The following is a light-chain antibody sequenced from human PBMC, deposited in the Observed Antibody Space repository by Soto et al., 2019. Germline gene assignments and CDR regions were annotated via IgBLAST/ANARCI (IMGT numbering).Light chain of an antibody. Sequence: EIVMTQSPATLSVSPGERATLSCRASQSFSSNLAWYQQKPGQAPRLLIYGASTRATGIPARFSGSGSGTEFTLTISSLQSEDFAVYYCQHYNNWPALYTFGQGTKLEIK. V-gene: IGKV3-15*01. CDR1: QSFSSN. J-gene: IGKJ2*01. CDR3: QHYNNWPALYT. CDR2: GAS.